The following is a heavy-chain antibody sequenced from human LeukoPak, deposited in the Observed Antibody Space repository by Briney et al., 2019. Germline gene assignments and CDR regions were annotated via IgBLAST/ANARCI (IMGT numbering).Heavy chain of an antibody. CDR3: ARGVYSGSYEN. J-gene: IGHJ4*02. Sequence: SETLSLTCTVSGGSISSYYWSWIRQPPGKGLEWIGYIYYSGSTNYNPSLKSRVTIPVDTSKNQFSLKLSSVTAADTAVYYCARGVYSGSYENWGQGTLVTVSS. V-gene: IGHV4-59*01. D-gene: IGHD1-26*01. CDR2: IYYSGST. CDR1: GGSISSYY.